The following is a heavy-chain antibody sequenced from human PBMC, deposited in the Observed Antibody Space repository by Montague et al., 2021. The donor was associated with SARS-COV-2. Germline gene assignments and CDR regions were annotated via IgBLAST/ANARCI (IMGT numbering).Heavy chain of an antibody. Sequence: SETLSLTCTVSGGSISSSSYYWDWIRQPPGKGLEWIGSIYYSGSTYYNPSLKSRVTISVDTSKNQFPLKLSSVTAADTAVYYCARQENSSGWFKPDAFDNWGQGTMVTVSS. CDR1: GGSISSSSYY. CDR3: ARQENSSGWFKPDAFDN. D-gene: IGHD6-19*01. V-gene: IGHV4-39*01. J-gene: IGHJ3*02. CDR2: IYYSGST.